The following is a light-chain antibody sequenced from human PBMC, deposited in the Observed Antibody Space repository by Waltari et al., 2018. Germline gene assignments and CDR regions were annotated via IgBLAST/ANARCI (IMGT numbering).Light chain of an antibody. Sequence: QSTLTQPASVSGSRGTTITISCTGTSSDIGGYDFVSWYQPFPGKAPKLLIYDVNNRPSGGSDRFSGFKSGNTASLTISGLQPEDEAEYYCSSYTSTNTHVVFGGGTKLTVL. J-gene: IGLJ2*01. V-gene: IGLV2-14*03. CDR1: SSDIGGYDF. CDR3: SSYTSTNTHVV. CDR2: DVN.